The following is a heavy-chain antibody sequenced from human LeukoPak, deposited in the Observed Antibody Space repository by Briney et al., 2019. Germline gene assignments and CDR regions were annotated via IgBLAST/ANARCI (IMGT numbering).Heavy chain of an antibody. CDR2: IYYTGST. CDR1: GGSIISYY. D-gene: IGHD5-12*01. CDR3: ARLQSGGYDLFDY. Sequence: PSETLSLTCTVSGGSIISYYWSWIRQPPGKGLEWIGYIYYTGSTNFNPSLMSRVTISVDTSKNQFSLKLSSVTAADTAVYFCARLQSGGYDLFDYWGQGTLVTVSS. V-gene: IGHV4-59*01. J-gene: IGHJ4*02.